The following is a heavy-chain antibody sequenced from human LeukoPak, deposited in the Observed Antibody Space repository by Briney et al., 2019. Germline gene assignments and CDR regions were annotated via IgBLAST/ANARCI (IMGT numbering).Heavy chain of an antibody. Sequence: PGGSLRLSCAASGFTFSSYAMSWVRQAPGKGLEWVSAISGSGGSTYYADSVKGRFTISRDNAKNSLYLQMNSLRAEDTAVYYCARSRGASLIFDYWGQGTLVTVSS. CDR2: ISGSGGST. J-gene: IGHJ4*02. CDR3: ARSRGASLIFDY. V-gene: IGHV3-23*01. CDR1: GFTFSSYA. D-gene: IGHD3-10*01.